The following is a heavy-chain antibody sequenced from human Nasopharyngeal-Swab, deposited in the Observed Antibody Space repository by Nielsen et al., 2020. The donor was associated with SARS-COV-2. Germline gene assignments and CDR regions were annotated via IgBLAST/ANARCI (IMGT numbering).Heavy chain of an antibody. Sequence: SETLSLTCTASGGSVTSYYWSWIRQPPGKGLEWIGYIYYSGTTNYNPSLKSRVTISVDTSNNQFSLKLSSVTAADTAVYYCARRLTLESFWYFDLWGRGTLVTVSS. CDR3: ARRLTLESFWYFDL. CDR1: GGSVTSYY. V-gene: IGHV4-59*02. CDR2: IYYSGTT. J-gene: IGHJ2*01. D-gene: IGHD3-3*01.